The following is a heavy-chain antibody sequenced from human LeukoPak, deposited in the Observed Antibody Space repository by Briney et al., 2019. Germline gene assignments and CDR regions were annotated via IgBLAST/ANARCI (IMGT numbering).Heavy chain of an antibody. J-gene: IGHJ3*02. Sequence: PGGSLRLSCAASGFTFSSYWMSWVRQAPGKGLEWVANIKQGGNEKYYVDSVKGRFTISRDNAKNSLYLQMNSLRAEDTAAYYCGRDRGYDYGWGSYRYAGAFDIWGQGTMVTVSS. V-gene: IGHV3-7*01. CDR1: GFTFSSYW. CDR2: IKQGGNEK. D-gene: IGHD3-16*02. CDR3: GRDRGYDYGWGSYRYAGAFDI.